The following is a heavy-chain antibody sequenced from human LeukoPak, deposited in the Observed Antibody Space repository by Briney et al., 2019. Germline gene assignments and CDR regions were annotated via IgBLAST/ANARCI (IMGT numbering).Heavy chain of an antibody. J-gene: IGHJ4*02. V-gene: IGHV3-23*01. CDR2: ISGSGDST. D-gene: IGHD2-15*01. CDR3: ARGGPIYCSGDSCYPGDY. Sequence: GGSLRLSCAASGFTFSSYAMSWVRQAPGKGVEWVSAISGSGDSTYYGDSVKGRFTISRDNSKNTLYLQMNSLRAEDTAVYYCARGGPIYCSGDSCYPGDYWGQGTLVTVSS. CDR1: GFTFSSYA.